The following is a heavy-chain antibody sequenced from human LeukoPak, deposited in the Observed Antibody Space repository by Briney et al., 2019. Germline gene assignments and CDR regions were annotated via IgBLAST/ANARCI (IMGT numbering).Heavy chain of an antibody. CDR1: GFTVSSNY. V-gene: IGHV3-53*01. J-gene: IGHJ6*02. Sequence: PGGSLRLSCAASGFTVSSNYMSWVRQAPGKGLKCVSVIYSGDGGTYYADSVKGRFTISRDNSKYTLYLQMNRLRADDTAVYYCAKAEGATLYYYGVDVWGQGTTVTVSS. CDR2: IYSGDGGT. CDR3: AKAEGATLYYYGVDV.